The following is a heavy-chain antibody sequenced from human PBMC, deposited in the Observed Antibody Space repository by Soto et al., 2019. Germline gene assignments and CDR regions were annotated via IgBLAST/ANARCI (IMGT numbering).Heavy chain of an antibody. D-gene: IGHD1-26*01. CDR3: AGFTGGGSYWSVY. V-gene: IGHV1-46*01. CDR1: GYTFTSYY. J-gene: IGHJ4*02. CDR2: INPSGGST. Sequence: QVQLVQSGAEVKKPGASVKVSCKASGYTFTSYYMHWVRQAPGQGLEWMGIINPSGGSTSYEHKFQSRVTMTRDTSTSTVYMELSSLRSEDTAVYYCAGFTGGGSYWSVYWGQGTLVTVAS.